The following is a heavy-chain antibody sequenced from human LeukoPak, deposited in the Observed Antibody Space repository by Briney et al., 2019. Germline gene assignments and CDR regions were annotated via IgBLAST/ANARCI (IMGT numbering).Heavy chain of an antibody. J-gene: IGHJ4*02. CDR2: IYYSGST. CDR1: GGSISSYY. Sequence: SETLSLTCTVSGGSISSYYWSWIRQPPGEGLEWIGYIYYSGSTNYNPSLKSRVTISVDTSKNQFSLKLSSVTAADTAVYYCARHRAEYSSSSFDYWGQGTLVTVSS. D-gene: IGHD6-6*01. V-gene: IGHV4-59*08. CDR3: ARHRAEYSSSSFDY.